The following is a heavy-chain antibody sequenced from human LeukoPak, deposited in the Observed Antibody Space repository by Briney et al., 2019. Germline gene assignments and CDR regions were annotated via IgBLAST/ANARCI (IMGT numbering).Heavy chain of an antibody. CDR1: GYTFTGYY. D-gene: IGHD4-17*01. V-gene: IGHV1-2*02. CDR3: ARVKEGNSVTIPDYFQY. CDR2: INPNSGGT. Sequence: ASVKVSCKASGYTFTGYYMHWVRQAPGQGLEWMGWINPNSGGTNYAQKFQGRVTMTRDTSISTVYMELSRLRSDDTAAYYCARVKEGNSVTIPDYFQYWGQGTLVTVSS. J-gene: IGHJ1*01.